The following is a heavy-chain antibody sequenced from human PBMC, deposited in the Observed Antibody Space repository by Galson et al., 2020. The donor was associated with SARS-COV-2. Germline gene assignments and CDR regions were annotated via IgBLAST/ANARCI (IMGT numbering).Heavy chain of an antibody. CDR1: GGSISSGDYY. CDR3: ARVLYLGGYTNS. CDR2: IYYSGST. Sequence: SETLSLTCTVSGGSISSGDYYWSWIRQPPGKGLEWIGYIYYSGSTYYNPSLKSRVTISVDTSKNQFSLKLSSVTAADTAVYYCARVLYLGGYTNSWGQGTLVTVSS. D-gene: IGHD3-22*01. V-gene: IGHV4-30-4*01. J-gene: IGHJ4*02.